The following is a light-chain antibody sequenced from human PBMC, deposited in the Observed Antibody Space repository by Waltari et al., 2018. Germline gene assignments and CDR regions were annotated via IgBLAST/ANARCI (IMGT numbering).Light chain of an antibody. CDR3: KQYFSPPET. CDR1: QSVLHSSNNKNY. V-gene: IGKV4-1*01. Sequence: DIVMTQSPDSLAVSLGESATINFKSSQSVLHSSNNKNYLAWYQQKPGQHPKLLIYWASTRESGVPDRFSGSGSGTDFTLTISILQAEDVAVYYCKQYFSPPETFGQGTKVEIK. J-gene: IGKJ1*01. CDR2: WAS.